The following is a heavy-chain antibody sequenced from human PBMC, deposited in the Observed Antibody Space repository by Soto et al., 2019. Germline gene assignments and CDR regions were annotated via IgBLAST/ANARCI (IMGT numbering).Heavy chain of an antibody. CDR3: ARERGDYKDDAFDI. CDR1: GFTFSSYW. Sequence: EVQLVESGGGLVQPGGSLRLSCAASGFTFSSYWMSWVRQAPGKGLEWVANIKQDGSEKYYVDSVKGRFTISRDNAKNSLYLQMNSLRAEDTAVYYCARERGDYKDDAFDIWGQGTMVTVSS. V-gene: IGHV3-7*01. D-gene: IGHD4-17*01. CDR2: IKQDGSEK. J-gene: IGHJ3*02.